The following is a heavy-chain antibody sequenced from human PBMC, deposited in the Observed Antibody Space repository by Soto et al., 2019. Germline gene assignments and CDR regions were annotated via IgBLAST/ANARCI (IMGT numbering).Heavy chain of an antibody. CDR3: ARDRYYYDSSGYFTRAY. Sequence: PGGSLRLSCAASGFTFSSYWMHWVRQAPGKGLVWVSRINSDGSSTSYADSVKGRFTISRDNAKNTLFLQMNSLRAEDTAVYYCARDRYYYDSSGYFTRAYWGQGTLVT. D-gene: IGHD3-22*01. V-gene: IGHV3-74*01. CDR2: INSDGSST. J-gene: IGHJ4*02. CDR1: GFTFSSYW.